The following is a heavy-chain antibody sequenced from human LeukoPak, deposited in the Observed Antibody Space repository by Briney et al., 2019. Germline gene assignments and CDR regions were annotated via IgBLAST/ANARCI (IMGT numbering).Heavy chain of an antibody. Sequence: ASVKVSCKTSGYTFTSYYLHWVRQAPGQGLEWMGIINPSAGSATYAQKFQGRVTMTRDTSTSTVYLDLSSLTSEDTAVYYCARRPSAAFDIWGQGTMVTVSS. V-gene: IGHV1-46*01. CDR1: GYTFTSYY. CDR3: ARRPSAAFDI. CDR2: INPSAGSA. J-gene: IGHJ3*02.